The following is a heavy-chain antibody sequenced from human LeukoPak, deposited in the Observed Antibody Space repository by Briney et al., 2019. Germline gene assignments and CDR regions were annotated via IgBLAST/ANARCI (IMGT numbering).Heavy chain of an antibody. Sequence: GGSLRLSCATSGFSFSSYWMSWVRQAPGKGLEWVANIKKDGSEKYYVDSVKGRFTISRDNVKNSPYLQMNSLRAEDTAVYYCATPLDYYDSSGYHQGGDWGQGTLVTVSS. D-gene: IGHD3-22*01. CDR3: ATPLDYYDSSGYHQGGD. V-gene: IGHV3-7*03. J-gene: IGHJ4*02. CDR1: GFSFSSYW. CDR2: IKKDGSEK.